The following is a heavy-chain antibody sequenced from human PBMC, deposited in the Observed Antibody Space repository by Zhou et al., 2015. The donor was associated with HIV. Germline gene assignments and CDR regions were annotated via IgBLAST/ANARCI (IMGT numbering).Heavy chain of an antibody. Sequence: QVQLVESGGGVVQPGRSLRLSCAASGFAFNDYAMSWVRQAPGKGLEWVAVISYDGSNNYYADSVKGRFTISRDNSNNTLYLQMSSLRPDDTAVYYCAKSMVRGVIMSGLRFWGQGSPCHHLL. CDR3: AKSMVRGVIMSGLRF. D-gene: IGHD3-10*01. CDR1: GFAFNDYA. CDR2: ISYDGSNN. V-gene: IGHV3-30*18. J-gene: IGHJ1*01.